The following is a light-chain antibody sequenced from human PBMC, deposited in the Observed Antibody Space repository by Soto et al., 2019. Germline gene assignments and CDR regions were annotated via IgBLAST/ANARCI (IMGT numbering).Light chain of an antibody. J-gene: IGKJ5*01. CDR2: DTF. CDR1: QSVSTF. CDR3: QQRARGPMP. V-gene: IGKV3-11*01. Sequence: EVVLTQSPATLSMSPGERVTLSCRASQSVSTFVAWYQHKPGQAPRPVIYDTFKRAPGVPDRFSGGGSGTDFSLTISSLEPEDFAVYYCQQRARGPMPFGQGTRLELK.